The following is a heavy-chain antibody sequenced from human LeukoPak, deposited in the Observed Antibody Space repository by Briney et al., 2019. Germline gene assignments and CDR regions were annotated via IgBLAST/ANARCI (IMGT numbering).Heavy chain of an antibody. D-gene: IGHD3-22*01. V-gene: IGHV3-7*01. CDR3: ARGRYYCDSSGYVDAFDI. CDR2: IKQDGSEK. CDR1: GFTFSSYA. J-gene: IGHJ3*02. Sequence: PGGSLRLSCAASGFTFSSYAMSWVRQAPGKGLEWVANIKQDGSEKYYVDSVKGRFTISRDNAKNSLYLQMNSLRAEDTAVYYCARGRYYCDSSGYVDAFDIWGQGTMVTVSS.